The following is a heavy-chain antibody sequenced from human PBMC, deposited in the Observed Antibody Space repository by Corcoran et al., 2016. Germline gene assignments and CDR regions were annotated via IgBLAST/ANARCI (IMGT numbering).Heavy chain of an antibody. Sequence: QVQLVQSGAEVKKPGASVKVSCKASGYTFTSYGISWVRQAPGQGLEWMGWISAYNGNTNYAQKLQGRVTMTTDTSTSTAYMELRSLRSDDTAVYYCAIEATLERYCSGGSCSHFDYWGQGTLVTVSS. J-gene: IGHJ4*02. V-gene: IGHV1-18*01. CDR1: GYTFTSYG. CDR2: ISAYNGNT. D-gene: IGHD2-15*01. CDR3: AIEATLERYCSGGSCSHFDY.